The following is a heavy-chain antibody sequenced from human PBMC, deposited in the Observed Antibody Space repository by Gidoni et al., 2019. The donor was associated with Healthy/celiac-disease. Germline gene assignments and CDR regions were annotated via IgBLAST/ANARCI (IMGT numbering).Heavy chain of an antibody. D-gene: IGHD2-2*01. J-gene: IGHJ5*02. CDR2: ISYDGSNK. CDR1: GFTFSSHA. Sequence: QVQLAESGGGVVQPGSSLRHSCSASGFTFSSHAMRWVRQAPGKGLEWVAVISYDGSNKYCADSVKGRFTISRDNSKNTLYLQMNSLRAEDTAVYYCARADSVVVPAVIRYNWFDPWGQGTLVTVSS. CDR3: ARADSVVVPAVIRYNWFDP. V-gene: IGHV3-30*01.